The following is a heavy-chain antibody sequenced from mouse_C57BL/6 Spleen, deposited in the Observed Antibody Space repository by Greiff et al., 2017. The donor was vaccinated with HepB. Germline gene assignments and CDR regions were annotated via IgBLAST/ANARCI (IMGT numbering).Heavy chain of an antibody. CDR3: AESNPYGGYFDY. D-gene: IGHD1-1*01. CDR2: INPNNGGT. CDR1: GYTFTDYN. Sequence: VQLKQSGPELVKPGASVKMSCKASGYTFTDYNMHWVKQSHGKSLEWIGDINPNNGGTSYNQKFKGKATLTVNKSSSTAYMELRSLTSEDSAVYYCAESNPYGGYFDYWGQGTTLTVSS. J-gene: IGHJ2*01. V-gene: IGHV1-22*01.